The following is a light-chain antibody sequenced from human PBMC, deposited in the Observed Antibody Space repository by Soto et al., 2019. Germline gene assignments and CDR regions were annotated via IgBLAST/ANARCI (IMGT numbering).Light chain of an antibody. V-gene: IGLV2-11*01. Sequence: QSALTQPRSVSGSPGQSVAISCTGSSSDVGGYNYVSWYQQHPGKAPKVMIYDVSKRPSGVPDRFSGSKSGDTASLTITGLRSEDEADYYCAAWDDSLSGYVFGTGTKVTVL. CDR1: SSDVGGYNY. CDR3: AAWDDSLSGYV. J-gene: IGLJ1*01. CDR2: DVS.